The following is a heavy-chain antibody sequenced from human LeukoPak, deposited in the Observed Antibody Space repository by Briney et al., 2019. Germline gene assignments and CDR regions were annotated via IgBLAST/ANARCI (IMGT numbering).Heavy chain of an antibody. CDR3: ARNFRDGYNNSFDY. CDR1: GFTFSSYA. V-gene: IGHV3-30*04. Sequence: GGSLRLSCAASGFTFSSYAMHWVRQAPGKGLEWVTIISYDESKKYYADYVKGRFTISRDNSKNTLYLQMNCLRAEDTAVYYCARNFRDGYNNSFDYWGQGTLVTVSS. CDR2: ISYDESKK. J-gene: IGHJ4*02. D-gene: IGHD5-24*01.